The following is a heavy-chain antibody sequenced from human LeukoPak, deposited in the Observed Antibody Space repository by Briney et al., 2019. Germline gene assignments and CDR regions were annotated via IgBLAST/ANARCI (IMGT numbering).Heavy chain of an antibody. CDR2: INHSGST. CDR3: ARRPYSNYRTYYFDY. V-gene: IGHV4-34*01. D-gene: IGHD4-4*01. J-gene: IGHJ4*02. CDR1: GGSFSGYY. Sequence: SETLSLTCAVYGGSFSGYYWSWIRQPPGKGLEWIGEINHSGSTNYNPSLKSRVTISVDTSKNQFSLKLSSVTAADTAVYYCARRPYSNYRTYYFDYWGQGTLVTVSS.